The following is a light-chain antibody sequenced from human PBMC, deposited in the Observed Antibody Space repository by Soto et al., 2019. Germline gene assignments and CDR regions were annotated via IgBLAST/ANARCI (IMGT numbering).Light chain of an antibody. CDR2: AAS. CDR1: QGISSY. V-gene: IGKV1-9*01. Sequence: DIQLTQSPSFLSASVGDRVTITCRASQGISSYLAWYQQKPGKAPKLLIYAASTLQSAVPSRFSGSGSETKFTLTISSPQDEDSASYYYQKLNRYSFGRGTKVEIK. J-gene: IGKJ4*01. CDR3: QKLNRYS.